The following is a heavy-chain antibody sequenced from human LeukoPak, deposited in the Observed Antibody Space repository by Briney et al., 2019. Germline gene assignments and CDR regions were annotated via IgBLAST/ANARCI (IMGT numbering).Heavy chain of an antibody. D-gene: IGHD3-22*01. V-gene: IGHV1-69*04. J-gene: IGHJ4*02. Sequence: PSVKVSCKASGGTFSSYAISWVRQAPGQGLEWMGRIIPILGIANYAQKFQGRVTITADKSTSTAHMELSSLRSEDTAVYYCARSISEYYYDSSGSDYWGQGTLVTVSS. CDR1: GGTFSSYA. CDR3: ARSISEYYYDSSGSDY. CDR2: IIPILGIA.